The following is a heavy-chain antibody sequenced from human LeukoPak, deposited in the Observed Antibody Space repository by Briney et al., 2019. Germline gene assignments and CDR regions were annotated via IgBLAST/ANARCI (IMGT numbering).Heavy chain of an antibody. CDR2: INPNSGGT. CDR1: GYTLTGSH. D-gene: IGHD3-22*01. CDR3: ARSADPMIVVWYAFDI. V-gene: IGHV1-2*02. Sequence: ASVKVSCKASGYTLTGSHMHWVRKAPGQGLEWMGWINPNSGGTNYAQKFQGRVTMTRDTSISTAYMELSRLRSDDTAVYYCARSADPMIVVWYAFDIWGQGTMVTVSS. J-gene: IGHJ3*02.